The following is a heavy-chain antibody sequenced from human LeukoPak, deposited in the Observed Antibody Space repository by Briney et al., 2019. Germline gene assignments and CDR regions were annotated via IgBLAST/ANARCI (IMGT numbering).Heavy chain of an antibody. J-gene: IGHJ4*02. CDR1: GGTFSTYA. V-gene: IGHV1-69*06. Sequence: GSSVTVSCKASGGTFSTYAITWVRQAPGQGLEWMGGIIPIVDTANYAQKFQGRVTITADTSTSTAYMELRSLRSDDTAVYYCAREKNYDSSGYYAYWGQGTLVTVSS. CDR2: IIPIVDTA. CDR3: AREKNYDSSGYYAY. D-gene: IGHD3-22*01.